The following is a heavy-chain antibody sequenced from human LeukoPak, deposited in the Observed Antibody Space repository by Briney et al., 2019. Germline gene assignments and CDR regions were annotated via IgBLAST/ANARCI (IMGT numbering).Heavy chain of an antibody. CDR2: TNHNSGGT. CDR3: TRGGDDEGPNYFDY. V-gene: IGHV1-2*02. CDR1: GYTFIHYY. J-gene: IGHJ4*02. D-gene: IGHD3-10*01. Sequence: GASVKVSCKASGYTFIHYYMHWVRQARGPGLEGLGWTNHNSGGTHYVQKFQGSVTMTRDTSISTAHMELDGLRYDDTAVYYCTRGGDDEGPNYFDYWGQGTLVTVSS.